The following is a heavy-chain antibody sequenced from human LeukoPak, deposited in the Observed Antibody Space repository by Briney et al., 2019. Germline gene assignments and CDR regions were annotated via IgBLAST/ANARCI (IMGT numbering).Heavy chain of an antibody. CDR2: ISDSGGMP. Sequence: PGGSLRLSCAVSGITLSNYGMSWVRQAPGKGLEWVAGISDSGGMPNYADSVKGRFTISRDNPKNTLYLQMNSVRAEDTAVYFWAKRGVVIRVILVGFHKEAYYFDSWGQGALVTVSS. CDR1: GITLSNYG. D-gene: IGHD3-22*01. CDR3: AKRGVVIRVILVGFHKEAYYFDS. V-gene: IGHV3-23*01. J-gene: IGHJ4*02.